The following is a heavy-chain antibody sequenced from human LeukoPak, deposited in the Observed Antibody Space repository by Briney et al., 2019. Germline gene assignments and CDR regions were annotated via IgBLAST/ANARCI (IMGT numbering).Heavy chain of an antibody. J-gene: IGHJ6*02. CDR1: GFTFSSYG. V-gene: IGHV3-33*05. D-gene: IGHD3-16*01. CDR3: AREGIMITFGGVSYGMDV. CDR2: ISDDGSNK. Sequence: GGSLRLSCAASGFTFSSYGMHWLRQAPGKGLEWVAVISDDGSNKYYADSVKGRFTISRDNADNSLYLQMNSLRAEDTAAYYCAREGIMITFGGVSYGMDVWGQGTTVTVSS.